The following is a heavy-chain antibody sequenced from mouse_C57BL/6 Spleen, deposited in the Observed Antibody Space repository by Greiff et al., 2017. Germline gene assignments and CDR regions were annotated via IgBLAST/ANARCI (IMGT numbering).Heavy chain of an antibody. V-gene: IGHV1-64*01. D-gene: IGHD4-1*02. CDR3: ARPSTGTFDY. Sequence: QVQLQQPGAELVKPGASVKLSCKASGYTFTSYWMHWVKQRPGQGLEWIGMIHPNSGSTYYNEKFKSKATLTVDKSSSTAYMQLSSLTSEDSAVYYCARPSTGTFDYWGQGTTLTVSS. J-gene: IGHJ2*01. CDR1: GYTFTSYW. CDR2: IHPNSGST.